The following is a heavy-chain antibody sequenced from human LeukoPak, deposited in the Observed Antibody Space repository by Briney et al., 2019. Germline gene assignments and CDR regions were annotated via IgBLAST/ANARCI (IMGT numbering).Heavy chain of an antibody. CDR3: AKVSRLLWFGELVYFDY. D-gene: IGHD3-10*01. J-gene: IGHJ4*02. V-gene: IGHV3-30*02. CDR2: IRYDGSNK. CDR1: GFTFSSYG. Sequence: GGSLRLSCAASGFTFSSYGMHWVRQAPGKGLEGGAFIRYDGSNKYYADSVKGRFTISRDNSKNTLYLQMNSLRAEDTAVYYCAKVSRLLWFGELVYFDYWGQGTLVTVSS.